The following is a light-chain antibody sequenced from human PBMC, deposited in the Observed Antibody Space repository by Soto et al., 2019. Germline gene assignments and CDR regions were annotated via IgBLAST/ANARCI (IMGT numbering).Light chain of an antibody. CDR1: QDIRGD. Sequence: AIQMTQSPSSLSASVGDRVTITCRASQDIRGDLGWYQQKPGKAPKALIYGASNLQSGVPSRFSGSGFGTEFTLTISSLQPEDFATYYWLQDRNYPRTFGQGTNVESK. CDR2: GAS. CDR3: LQDRNYPRT. J-gene: IGKJ1*01. V-gene: IGKV1-6*01.